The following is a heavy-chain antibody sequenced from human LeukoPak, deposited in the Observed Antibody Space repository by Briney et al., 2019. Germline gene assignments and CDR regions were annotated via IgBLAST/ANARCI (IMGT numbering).Heavy chain of an antibody. Sequence: SETLSLTCAVSGGSISSGGYSWSWIQQPPGKGLEWIGYIYYSGSTYYNPSLKSRVTISVDTSKNQFSLKLSSVTAADTAVYYCAREIQYYYDSSGYFLDAFDIWGQGTMVTVSS. CDR1: GGSISSGGYS. CDR2: IYYSGST. CDR3: AREIQYYYDSSGYFLDAFDI. D-gene: IGHD3-22*01. V-gene: IGHV4-30-2*05. J-gene: IGHJ3*02.